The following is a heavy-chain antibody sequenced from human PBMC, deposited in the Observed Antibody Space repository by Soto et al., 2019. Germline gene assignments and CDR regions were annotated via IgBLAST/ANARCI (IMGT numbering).Heavy chain of an antibody. D-gene: IGHD7-27*01. Sequence: EVQLLESGGGLVQPRGSLRLSCAASGFTFSSYAMSWVRQAPGKGLEWVSAISGSGGSTYYADSVKGRFTISRDNSKNTLYLQMNSLRAEDTAVYYCAKQLTGTYYFDYWGQGTLVTVSS. V-gene: IGHV3-23*01. CDR1: GFTFSSYA. CDR3: AKQLTGTYYFDY. CDR2: ISGSGGST. J-gene: IGHJ4*02.